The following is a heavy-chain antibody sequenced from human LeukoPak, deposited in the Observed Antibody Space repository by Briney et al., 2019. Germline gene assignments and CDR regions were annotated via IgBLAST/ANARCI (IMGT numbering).Heavy chain of an antibody. Sequence: GGSLRLSCAASGFTFSGYSMNWVRQAPGKGLEWVSSISSSSSYIYYADSVKGRFTISRDNAKNSLYLQMNSLRAEDTAVYYCARVSPDGGYYFDYWGQGTLVTVPS. CDR2: ISSSSSYI. V-gene: IGHV3-21*01. J-gene: IGHJ4*02. CDR1: GFTFSGYS. D-gene: IGHD2-15*01. CDR3: ARVSPDGGYYFDY.